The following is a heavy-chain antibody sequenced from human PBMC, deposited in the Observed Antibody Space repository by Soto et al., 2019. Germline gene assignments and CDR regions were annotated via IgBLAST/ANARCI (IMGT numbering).Heavy chain of an antibody. Sequence: QVQLQQWGAGLLKPSETLSLTCAVYGGSFSGYYWSWIRQPPGKGLEWIGEINHSGSTNYNPSLKGRVTISVDPSKNQFSLKLSSVTAADTAVYYCARRGRYCSSTSCRRNWYFDLWGRGTLVTVSS. CDR3: ARRGRYCSSTSCRRNWYFDL. V-gene: IGHV4-34*01. J-gene: IGHJ2*01. D-gene: IGHD2-2*01. CDR2: INHSGST. CDR1: GGSFSGYY.